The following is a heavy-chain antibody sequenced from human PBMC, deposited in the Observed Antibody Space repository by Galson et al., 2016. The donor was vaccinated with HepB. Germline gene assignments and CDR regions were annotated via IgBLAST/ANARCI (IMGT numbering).Heavy chain of an antibody. Sequence: SLRLSCAASGFIFSDYGFHWVRQAPGKGLEWVAVIWYDGSKKYYADSLKGRFTISRDNSDNTLYLQMNSLSAEDTAVYYCARVAKTGYHYSGAFDIWGQGTMVTVSS. J-gene: IGHJ3*02. CDR2: IWYDGSKK. CDR1: GFIFSDYG. V-gene: IGHV3-33*01. CDR3: ARVAKTGYHYSGAFDI. D-gene: IGHD5-12*01.